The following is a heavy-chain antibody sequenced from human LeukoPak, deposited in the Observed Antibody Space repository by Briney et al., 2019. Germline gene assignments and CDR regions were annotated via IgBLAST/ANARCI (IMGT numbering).Heavy chain of an antibody. D-gene: IGHD1-26*01. CDR2: IYYSGST. CDR1: GGSISSSSYY. Sequence: PSETLSLTCTVSGGSISSSSYYWGWIRQPPGKGLEWIGSIYYSGSTYYNSSLKSRVTISVDTSKNQFSLKLRSVTAADTAVYYCARQARYRGTPQADWFDPWGQGTLVTVSS. J-gene: IGHJ5*02. V-gene: IGHV4-39*01. CDR3: ARQARYRGTPQADWFDP.